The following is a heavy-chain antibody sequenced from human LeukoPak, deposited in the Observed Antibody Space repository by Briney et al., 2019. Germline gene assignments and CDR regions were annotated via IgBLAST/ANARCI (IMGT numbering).Heavy chain of an antibody. CDR1: GFTFSSYA. D-gene: IGHD2-8*01. CDR2: ISYDGSNK. J-gene: IGHJ4*02. V-gene: IGHV3-30-3*01. Sequence: GGSLRLSCAASGFTFSSYAMHWVRQAPGKGLEWVAVISYDGSNKYYADSVKGRFTISRDNSKNTLYLQMNSLRAEDTAVYYCARTILYTSYYFDYWGQGTLVTVSS. CDR3: ARTILYTSYYFDY.